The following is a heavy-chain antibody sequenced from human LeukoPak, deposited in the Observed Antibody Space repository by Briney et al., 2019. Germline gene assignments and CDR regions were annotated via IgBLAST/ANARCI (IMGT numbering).Heavy chain of an antibody. J-gene: IGHJ4*02. CDR2: ISGRSSTI. Sequence: GGSLRLSCAASAFTFSDYSMNWVRQAPGKGLEWISYISGRSSTIYYADSVRGRFTISRDNAKNSMYLQMNSLRAEDTAVYYCARDRGPDSGSYYFDYWGQGTLVTVSS. V-gene: IGHV3-48*01. CDR3: ARDRGPDSGSYYFDY. CDR1: AFTFSDYS. D-gene: IGHD1-26*01.